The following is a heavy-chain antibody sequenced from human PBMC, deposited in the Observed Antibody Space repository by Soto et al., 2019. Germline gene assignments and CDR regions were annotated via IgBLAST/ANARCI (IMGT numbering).Heavy chain of an antibody. CDR2: IYYSGRT. D-gene: IGHD2-2*02. CDR3: ARGYCSSTICYIWDNWFDP. Sequence: SVTMSVTCTVSGGSISSYYWSWIRKTPGKGLEWIGYIYYSGRTNYNPSLKSRVTISVDTSKNQFSLKLSSVTAADTAVYYCARGYCSSTICYIWDNWFDPWGQGTLVTVSS. CDR1: GGSISSYY. J-gene: IGHJ5*02. V-gene: IGHV4-59*01.